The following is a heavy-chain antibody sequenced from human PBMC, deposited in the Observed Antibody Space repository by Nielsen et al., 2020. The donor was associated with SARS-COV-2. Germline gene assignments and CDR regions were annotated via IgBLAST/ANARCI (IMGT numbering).Heavy chain of an antibody. V-gene: IGHV4-30-4*01. CDR2: IYYSGSA. Sequence: SETLSLTCTVSGASISNGDHYWSWIRQPPGKGLEWIGYIYYSGSAYYNPSLKSRVTISVDTSKNQFSLNLSSVTAADTAVYYCARAPNDYGDLNGFDIWGQGTMVTVSS. D-gene: IGHD4-17*01. J-gene: IGHJ3*02. CDR3: ARAPNDYGDLNGFDI. CDR1: GASISNGDHY.